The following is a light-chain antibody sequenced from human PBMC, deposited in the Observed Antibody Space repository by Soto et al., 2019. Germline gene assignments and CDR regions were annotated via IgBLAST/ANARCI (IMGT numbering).Light chain of an antibody. Sequence: EIVLTQSPGTLSLSPGDRATLSCRASQSISSNHLAWYQQKAGQAPRLLIYGASSRATGIPGRFSGSGSGTDFTLTISGLEPEDSAVYYCQQYGRSRWTFGQGTKVEI. CDR3: QQYGRSRWT. J-gene: IGKJ1*01. CDR2: GAS. CDR1: QSISSNH. V-gene: IGKV3-20*01.